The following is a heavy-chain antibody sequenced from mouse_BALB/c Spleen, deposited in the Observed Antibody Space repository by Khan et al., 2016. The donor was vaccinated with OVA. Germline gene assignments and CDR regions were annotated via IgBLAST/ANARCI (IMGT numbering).Heavy chain of an antibody. V-gene: IGHV1-7*01. J-gene: IGHJ2*01. CDR1: GYTFINYW. CDR3: ARRGLRWDFDY. Sequence: QVQLQQSGAELAKPGASVKMSCKTSGYTFINYWILWVKQRPGQGLEWIGYINPTTNYTEFNQNFKDKATLTAARSSSTAYMQLSSLTSEDSAVYYCARRGLRWDFDYWGQGTTLTVSS. D-gene: IGHD1-1*01. CDR2: INPTTNYT.